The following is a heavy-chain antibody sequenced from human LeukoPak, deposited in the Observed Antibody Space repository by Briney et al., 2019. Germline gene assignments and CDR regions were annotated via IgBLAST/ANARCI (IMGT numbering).Heavy chain of an antibody. V-gene: IGHV4-4*02. D-gene: IGHD4-17*01. CDR1: GDSISSNYC. CDR3: GRHAYGDSSAAFGI. CDR2: VYRRGST. J-gene: IGHJ3*02. Sequence: PSGTLSLTCAVSGDSISSNYCWRWVRQFPGKGLEWIGEVYRRGSTSYNPSLKSRVVISIDKSKNQYSLNLNSVTAADTAMYYCGRHAYGDSSAAFGIWGQGTMVIVSS.